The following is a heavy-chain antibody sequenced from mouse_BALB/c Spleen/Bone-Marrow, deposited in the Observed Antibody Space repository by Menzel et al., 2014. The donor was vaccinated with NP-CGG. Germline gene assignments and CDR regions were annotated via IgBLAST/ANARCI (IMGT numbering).Heavy chain of an antibody. CDR3: ARDDGYYIRNAMDY. V-gene: IGHV5-17*02. J-gene: IGHJ4*01. D-gene: IGHD2-3*01. Sequence: EVMLVESGGGLVQPGGSRKLSCAASGFTFSSFGMHWVRQAPERGLEWVAYISSGTSTIYYADTVKGRFTISRDNPKNTLFLQMTSLRSEDTAIYYCARDDGYYIRNAMDYWGQGTSVTASS. CDR2: ISSGTSTI. CDR1: GFTFSSFG.